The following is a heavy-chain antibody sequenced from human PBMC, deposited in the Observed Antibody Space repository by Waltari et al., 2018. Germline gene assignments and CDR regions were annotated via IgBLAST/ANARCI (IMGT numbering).Heavy chain of an antibody. V-gene: IGHV3-30-3*01. J-gene: IGHJ3*02. CDR1: GFTFSSYA. Sequence: QVQLVESGGGVVQPGRSLRLSCAASGFTFSSYAMHWVCPSPGKGLEWVAVISYDGSNKYYADSVKGRFTISRDNSKNTLYLQMNSLRAEDTAVYYCAREGVTIFGVVPGDIWGQGTMVTVSS. D-gene: IGHD3-3*01. CDR3: AREGVTIFGVVPGDI. CDR2: ISYDGSNK.